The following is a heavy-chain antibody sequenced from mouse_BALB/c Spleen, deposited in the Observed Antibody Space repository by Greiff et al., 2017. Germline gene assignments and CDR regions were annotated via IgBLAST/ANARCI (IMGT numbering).Heavy chain of an antibody. CDR3: ARGDYDYDGYAMDY. J-gene: IGHJ4*01. D-gene: IGHD2-4*01. V-gene: IGHV1-63*02. CDR2: IYPGGGYT. CDR1: GYTFTNYW. Sequence: VHLVESGAELVRPGTSVKISCKASGYTFTNYWLGWVKQRPGHGLEWIGDIYPGGGYTNYNEKFKGKATLTADTSSSTAYMQLSSLTSEDSAVYFCARGDYDYDGYAMDYWGQGTSVTVSS.